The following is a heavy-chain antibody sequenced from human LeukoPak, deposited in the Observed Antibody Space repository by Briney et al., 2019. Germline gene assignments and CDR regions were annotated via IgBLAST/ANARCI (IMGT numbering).Heavy chain of an antibody. CDR2: ISGSGGST. CDR3: AKRNSSGYYYFDY. J-gene: IGHJ4*02. D-gene: IGHD3-22*01. V-gene: IGHV3-23*01. Sequence: GGSLRLSCAASGFTFSSYAMSWVRQAPGKGLEWVSAISGSGGSTYCADSVKGRFTISRDNSKNTLYLQMNSLRAEDTAVYYCAKRNSSGYYYFDYWGQGTLVTVSS. CDR1: GFTFSSYA.